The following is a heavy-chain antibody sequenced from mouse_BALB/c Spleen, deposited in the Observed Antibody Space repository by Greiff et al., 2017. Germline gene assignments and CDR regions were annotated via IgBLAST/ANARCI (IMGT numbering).Heavy chain of an antibody. J-gene: IGHJ4*01. CDR3: ARYRYDEGGYAMDY. CDR1: GFTFSDYY. Sequence: VQLKESGGGLVKPGGSLKLSCAASGFTFSDYYMYWVRQTPEKRLEWVATISDGGSYTYYPDSVKGRFTISRDNAKNNLYLQMSSLKSEDTAMYYCARYRYDEGGYAMDYWGQGTSVTVSS. V-gene: IGHV5-4*02. CDR2: ISDGGSYT. D-gene: IGHD2-14*01.